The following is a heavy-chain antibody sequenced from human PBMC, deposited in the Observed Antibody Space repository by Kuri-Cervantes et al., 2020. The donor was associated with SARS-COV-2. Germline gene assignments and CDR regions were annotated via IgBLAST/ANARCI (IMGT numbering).Heavy chain of an antibody. CDR1: GGSISSADYY. CDR2: IYYSGST. D-gene: IGHD5-18*01. V-gene: IGHV4-30-4*01. J-gene: IGHJ6*02. Sequence: SCTVSGGSISSADYYWSWIRQPPGKGLEWIGYIYYSGSTYYNPSLKSRITISVDTSKNQSSLKLSSVTAADTAVYYCASCPGGLPYYYYGMDVWGQGTTVTVSS. CDR3: ASCPGGLPYYYYGMDV.